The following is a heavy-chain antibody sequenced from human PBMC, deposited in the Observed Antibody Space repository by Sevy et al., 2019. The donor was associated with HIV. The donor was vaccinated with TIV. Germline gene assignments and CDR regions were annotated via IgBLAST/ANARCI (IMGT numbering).Heavy chain of an antibody. D-gene: IGHD3-22*01. CDR2: FEPEDAET. Sequence: ASVKVSCKVSGYTLSQLSLHWVRQAPGKGLEWMGSFEPEDAETIYAQKFQGRVTMTEDRFTDTAYMELGSLRFEDTAVYFCATTKDYYDSSGSPFDYWGQGTLVTVSS. V-gene: IGHV1-24*01. J-gene: IGHJ4*02. CDR1: GYTLSQLS. CDR3: ATTKDYYDSSGSPFDY.